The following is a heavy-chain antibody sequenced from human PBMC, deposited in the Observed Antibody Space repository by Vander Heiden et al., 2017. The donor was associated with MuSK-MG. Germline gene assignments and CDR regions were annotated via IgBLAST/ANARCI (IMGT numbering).Heavy chain of an antibody. CDR2: ISGYNGDT. CDR3: ARVSAARLAESSGYYYYMDV. CDR1: GYTFTSYG. J-gene: IGHJ6*03. D-gene: IGHD6-6*01. V-gene: IGHV1-18*01. Sequence: QVQLVQSGAEVKKPGASVMVSCKASGYTFTSYGISWVRQAPGQGLEWMGWISGYNGDTKYAQKIHGSGTMTADTSTRTAYMELRSLRSDDTAIYYCARVSAARLAESSGYYYYMDVWGEGSTV.